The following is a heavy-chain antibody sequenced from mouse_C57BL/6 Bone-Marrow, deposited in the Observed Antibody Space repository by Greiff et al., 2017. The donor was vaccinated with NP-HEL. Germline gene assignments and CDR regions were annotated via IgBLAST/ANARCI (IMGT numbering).Heavy chain of an antibody. CDR1: GYTFTDYN. CDR2: INPNNGGT. CDR3: ASAYYGSSFAY. D-gene: IGHD1-1*01. J-gene: IGHJ3*01. Sequence: VQLQQSGPELVKPGASVKIPCKASGYTFTDYNMDWVKQSHGKSLEWIGDINPNNGGTIYNQKFKGKATLTVDKSSSTAYMELRSLTSEDTAVYYCASAYYGSSFAYWGQGTLVTVSA. V-gene: IGHV1-18*01.